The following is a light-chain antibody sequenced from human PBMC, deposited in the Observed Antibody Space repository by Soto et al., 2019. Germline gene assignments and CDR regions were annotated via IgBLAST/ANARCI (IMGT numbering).Light chain of an antibody. CDR1: SSDVGGYNY. CDR2: DVS. V-gene: IGLV2-14*01. Sequence: QSVLTQPASVSGSPGQSITISCTGTSSDVGGYNYVSWYQQHPGKAPKLMIYDVSNRPSGVSNRFSGSQSDNTASLTISGLQAEDEADYYCSSYTSSSTLVVFGGGTKLTVL. J-gene: IGLJ2*01. CDR3: SSYTSSSTLVV.